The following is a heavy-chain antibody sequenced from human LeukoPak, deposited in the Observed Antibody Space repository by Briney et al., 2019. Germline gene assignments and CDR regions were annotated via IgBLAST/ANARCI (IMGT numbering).Heavy chain of an antibody. Sequence: GGSLRLSCAASGFTFSSYSMNWVRQAPGKGLEWVSSISSSSYIYYADSVKGRFTISRDNAKNSLYLQMNSLRAEDTAVYYCARDPFGQLRSLNWFDPWGQGTLVTVSS. J-gene: IGHJ5*02. D-gene: IGHD4-17*01. CDR3: ARDPFGQLRSLNWFDP. CDR2: ISSSSYI. CDR1: GFTFSSYS. V-gene: IGHV3-21*01.